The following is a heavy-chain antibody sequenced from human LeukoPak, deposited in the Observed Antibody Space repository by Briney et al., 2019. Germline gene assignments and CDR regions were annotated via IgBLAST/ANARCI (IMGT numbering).Heavy chain of an antibody. CDR1: GYTFTSYD. Sequence: ASVKVSCKASGYTFTSYDINWVRQATGQGLEWMGWMNPNTGNTGYAQKFQGRVTMTRDTSISTAYMELRSLRSDDTAVYYCARADYYDSSGYWDYWGQGTLVTVSS. D-gene: IGHD3-22*01. J-gene: IGHJ4*02. V-gene: IGHV1-8*01. CDR3: ARADYYDSSGYWDY. CDR2: MNPNTGNT.